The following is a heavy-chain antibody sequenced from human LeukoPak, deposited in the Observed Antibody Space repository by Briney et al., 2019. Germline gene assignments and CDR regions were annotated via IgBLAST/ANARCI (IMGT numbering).Heavy chain of an antibody. J-gene: IGHJ3*02. CDR1: GGSISSYY. CDR2: IYYSGST. V-gene: IGHV4-59*01. D-gene: IGHD1-1*01. CDR3: ARGQLGMAFDI. Sequence: SETLSLTCTVSGGSISSYYWSWIRQPPGKGLEWIGYIYYSGSTNYNPSLKSRVTISVDTSKNQFSLKLSSVTAADTAVYYCARGQLGMAFDIWGQGKWSPSLQ.